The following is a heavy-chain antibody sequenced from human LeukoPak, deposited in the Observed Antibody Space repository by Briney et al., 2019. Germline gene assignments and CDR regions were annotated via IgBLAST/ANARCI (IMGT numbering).Heavy chain of an antibody. D-gene: IGHD5-12*01. V-gene: IGHV3-11*01. CDR3: ARDLVATIIKTACGMDV. J-gene: IGHJ6*02. CDR2: ISSSGSTI. CDR1: GFTFSDYY. Sequence: GRSLRLSCAASGFTFSDYYMSWIRQAPGKGLEWVSYISSSGSTIYYADSVKGRFTISRDNAKNSLYLQMNSLRAEDTAVYYCARDLVATIIKTACGMDVWGQGTTVTVSS.